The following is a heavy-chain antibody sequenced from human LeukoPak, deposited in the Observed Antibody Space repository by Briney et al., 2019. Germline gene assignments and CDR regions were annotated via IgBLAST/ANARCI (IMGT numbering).Heavy chain of an antibody. CDR3: ARDEEEMATIYSY. Sequence: GGSLRLSCAASGFTFSSYSMTWVRQAPGKGLEWVSSTSSSSSYIYYADSVKGRFTIFRDNAKNSLYLQMNSLRAEDTAVYYCARDEEEMATIYSYWGQGTPVTVSS. CDR2: TSSSSSYI. J-gene: IGHJ4*02. CDR1: GFTFSSYS. V-gene: IGHV3-21*01. D-gene: IGHD5-24*01.